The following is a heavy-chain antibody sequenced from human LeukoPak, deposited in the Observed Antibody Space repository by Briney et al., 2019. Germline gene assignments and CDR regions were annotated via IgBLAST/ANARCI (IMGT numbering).Heavy chain of an antibody. V-gene: IGHV3-73*01. CDR3: TQSNF. J-gene: IGHJ4*02. Sequence: GGSLRLSCAASGFTFSGSPILWVRQASGKGLEWVGRIRSKADNYATAYAASVQGRCTISRDDSKSTAYLQLNSLKTEDTAVYYCTQSNFWGQGALVTVSS. CDR1: GFTFSGSP. CDR2: IRSKADNYAT.